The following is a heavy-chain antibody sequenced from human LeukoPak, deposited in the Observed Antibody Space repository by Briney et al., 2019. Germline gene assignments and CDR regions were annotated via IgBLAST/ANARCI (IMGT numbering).Heavy chain of an antibody. D-gene: IGHD3-9*01. CDR3: ARDYQYYDILTGRYAFDI. J-gene: IGHJ3*02. CDR1: GGTFSSYA. Sequence: SVKVSCNASGGTFSSYAISWVRQAPGQGLEWMGGIIPIFGTANYAQKLQGRVTMTTDTSTSTAYMELRSLRSDDTAVYYCARDYQYYDILTGRYAFDIWGQGTMVTVSS. V-gene: IGHV1-69*05. CDR2: IIPIFGTA.